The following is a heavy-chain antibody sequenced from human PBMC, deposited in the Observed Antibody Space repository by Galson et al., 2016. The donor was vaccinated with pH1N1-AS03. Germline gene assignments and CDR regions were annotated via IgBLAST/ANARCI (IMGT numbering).Heavy chain of an antibody. J-gene: IGHJ4*02. CDR2: ISSGSTYT. V-gene: IGHV3-11*05. CDR1: GFTLSDYY. Sequence: SLRLSCAASGFTLSDYYMCWIRQAPGKGLEWVSYISSGSTYTNYADSVKGRFTISRDNGKNSVYLQLNSLRAEDTAVYYCAREPSRELGNYFDYWGQGTLVTVSS. CDR3: AREPSRELGNYFDY. D-gene: IGHD1-7*01.